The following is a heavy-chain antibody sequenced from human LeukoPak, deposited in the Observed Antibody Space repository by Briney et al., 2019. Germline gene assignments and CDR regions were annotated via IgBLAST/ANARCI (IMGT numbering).Heavy chain of an antibody. CDR1: GFTFSSYE. J-gene: IGHJ4*02. V-gene: IGHV3-48*03. D-gene: IGHD3-16*01. CDR3: ARAYGY. Sequence: PGGSLRLSCAASGFTFSSYEMNWVRQAPGKGLEWVSYISSSNSGSTIYYADSVKGRFTISRDNAKNSLYLQMNSLRAEDTAVYYCARAYGYWGQGTLVTVSS. CDR2: ISSSNSGSTI.